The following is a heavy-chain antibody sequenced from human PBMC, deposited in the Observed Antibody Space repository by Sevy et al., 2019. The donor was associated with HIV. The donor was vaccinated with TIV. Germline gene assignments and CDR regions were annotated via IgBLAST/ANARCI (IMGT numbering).Heavy chain of an antibody. D-gene: IGHD3-16*02. CDR2: IYYRGST. CDR1: GGSISSSTYF. V-gene: IGHV4-39*01. CDR3: ARLGAYYDYVWGTYRPGSFDS. J-gene: IGHJ4*02. Sequence: SETLSLTCAVSGGSISSSTYFWGWIRQPPGKGLEWIGGIYYRGSTYSNPSLKRRVTISVDTSKNQFSLKLSSVTGADTAVYYCARLGAYYDYVWGTYRPGSFDSWGQGTLVTVSS.